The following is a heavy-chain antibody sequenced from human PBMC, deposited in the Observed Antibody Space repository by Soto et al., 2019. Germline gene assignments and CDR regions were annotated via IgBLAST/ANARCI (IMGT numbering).Heavy chain of an antibody. J-gene: IGHJ4*02. D-gene: IGHD3-10*01. CDR1: GYTFTSYG. Sequence: ASVKVSCKASGYTFTSYGISWVRQAPGQGLEWMGWISAYNGNTNYAQKLQGRVTMTTDTSTSTAYMELRSLRSDDTAVYYCATPTPLRGAMITNINYDFWGQGTPVTVSS. CDR3: ATPTPLRGAMITNINYDF. V-gene: IGHV1-18*04. CDR2: ISAYNGNT.